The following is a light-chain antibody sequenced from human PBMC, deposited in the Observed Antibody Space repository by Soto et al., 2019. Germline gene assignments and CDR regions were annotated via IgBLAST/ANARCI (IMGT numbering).Light chain of an antibody. CDR2: EGT. CDR3: CSYAGGSTVI. Sequence: QSALTQPASVSGSPGQSITISCTGTSSDIGSYNLVSWYQQHPGKAPKFIIYEGTKRPSGVSNRFSGSKSGNTASLTISGLQAEDEADYYCCSYAGGSTVIFGGGTKVTVL. J-gene: IGLJ2*01. CDR1: SSDIGSYNL. V-gene: IGLV2-23*01.